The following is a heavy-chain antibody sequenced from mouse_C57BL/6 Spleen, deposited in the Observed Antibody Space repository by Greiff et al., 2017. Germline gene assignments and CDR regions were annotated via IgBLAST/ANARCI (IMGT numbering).Heavy chain of an antibody. Sequence: VQLQQSGPELVKPGASVKISCKASGYAFSSSWMNWVKQRPGKGLEWIGRIYPGDGDTTYNGKFKGKATLTADKSSSTAYMQLSSLTSEDSAVXCCARRLDGLDYWGQGTTLTVSS. CDR1: GYAFSSSW. J-gene: IGHJ2*01. CDR3: ARRLDGLDY. CDR2: IYPGDGDT. V-gene: IGHV1-82*01. D-gene: IGHD2-3*01.